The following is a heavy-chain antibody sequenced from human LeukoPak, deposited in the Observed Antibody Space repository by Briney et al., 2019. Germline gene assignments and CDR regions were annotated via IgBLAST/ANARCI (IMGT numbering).Heavy chain of an antibody. CDR3: ARVEYGDYGFDY. CDR2: IYSGGST. D-gene: IGHD4-17*01. CDR1: GFTFSSYA. V-gene: IGHV3-66*01. J-gene: IGHJ4*02. Sequence: PGGSLRLSCAASGFTFSSYAMSWVRQAPGKGLEWVSVIYSGGSTYYADSVKGRFTISRDNSKNTLYLQMNSLRAEDTAVYYCARVEYGDYGFDYWGQRNLVTVSS.